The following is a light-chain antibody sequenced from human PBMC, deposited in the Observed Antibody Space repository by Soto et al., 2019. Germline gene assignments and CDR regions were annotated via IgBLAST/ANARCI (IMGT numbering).Light chain of an antibody. CDR1: QSVSSNH. J-gene: IGKJ1*01. Sequence: EIVMTQSPGTLSLSPGERATLSCRASQSVSSNHLAWYQQKPGQAPRLLIYGGSSRATGIPVRFSGSGSETDFTLTITRLEPEDFAVYYCQQYSSSRTFGQGTKVDIK. V-gene: IGKV3-20*01. CDR2: GGS. CDR3: QQYSSSRT.